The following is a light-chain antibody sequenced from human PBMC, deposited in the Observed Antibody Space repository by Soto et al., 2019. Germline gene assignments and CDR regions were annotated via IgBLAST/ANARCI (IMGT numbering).Light chain of an antibody. J-gene: IGLJ3*02. CDR2: EVS. CDR3: SAYTKSSLWV. Sequence: QSALTQPASVSGSLGQSITISCTGRNSDFDSYKFVSWYQHHPGKAPTLVIFEVSSRPSGTSDRFSGSKSGNTASLTISGLQSEDEAHYYCSAYTKSSLWVFGGGTKLTVL. V-gene: IGLV2-14*01. CDR1: NSDFDSYKF.